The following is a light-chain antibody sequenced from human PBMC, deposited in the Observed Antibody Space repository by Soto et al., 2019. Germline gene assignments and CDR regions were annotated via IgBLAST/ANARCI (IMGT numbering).Light chain of an antibody. CDR3: QQYHNWPLT. CDR1: QSVSGH. V-gene: IGKV3-15*01. Sequence: EILLTQSPATLSVPPGERATLSCRASQSVSGHLDWYQQKPGQAPRLLIYDASTRATGIPARFSGSGSGAEFTLTISSLQSEDFAVYYCQQYHNWPLTFGGGTKVDI. J-gene: IGKJ4*01. CDR2: DAS.